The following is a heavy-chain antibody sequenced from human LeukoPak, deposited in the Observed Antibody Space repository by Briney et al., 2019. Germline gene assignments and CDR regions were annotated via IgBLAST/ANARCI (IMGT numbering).Heavy chain of an antibody. CDR3: ARDFRQQLLPD. CDR2: MNPNSGNT. D-gene: IGHD2-15*01. V-gene: IGHV1-8*01. Sequence: ASVTVSCKASGYTFTSSDINWVRQAPGQGLEWMGWMNPNSGNTGYAQRFQGRVTMTRNTSISTVYMELSSLRSEDTAVYYCARDFRQQLLPDWGQGTLVTVSS. CDR1: GYTFTSSD. J-gene: IGHJ4*02.